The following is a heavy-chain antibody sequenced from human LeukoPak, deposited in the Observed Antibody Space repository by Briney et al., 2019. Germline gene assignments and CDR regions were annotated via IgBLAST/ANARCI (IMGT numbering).Heavy chain of an antibody. CDR2: ISSSSSYI. V-gene: IGHV3-21*01. J-gene: IGHJ4*02. Sequence: GGSLRLSCAASGFTFSSYSMNWVRQAPGKGLEWVSSISSSSSYIYYADSVKGRFTISRDNAKNSLYLQMNSLRAEDTAVYYCARTIGNDFWSGYSFDYWGQGTLVTVYS. CDR3: ARTIGNDFWSGYSFDY. D-gene: IGHD3-3*01. CDR1: GFTFSSYS.